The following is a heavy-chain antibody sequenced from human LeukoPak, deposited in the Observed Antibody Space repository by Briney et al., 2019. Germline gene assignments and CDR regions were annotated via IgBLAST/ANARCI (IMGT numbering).Heavy chain of an antibody. Sequence: ASVKVSCKASGYTFTGYYMHWVRQAPGQGPEWMGWINPNSGDTNYAQKFQGRVTMTRDTSISTAYMELSTLRSDDTAVYYCAREPRCQADLGCYYYLDVWGKGTTVTVSS. CDR1: GYTFTGYY. CDR2: INPNSGDT. CDR3: AREPRCQADLGCYYYLDV. J-gene: IGHJ6*03. D-gene: IGHD7-27*01. V-gene: IGHV1-2*02.